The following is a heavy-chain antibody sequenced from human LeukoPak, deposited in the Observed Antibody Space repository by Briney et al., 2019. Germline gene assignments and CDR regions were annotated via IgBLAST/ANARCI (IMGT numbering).Heavy chain of an antibody. CDR3: TTDPDILTGYYTDY. CDR2: IKSKTDGGTT. D-gene: IGHD3-9*01. V-gene: IGHV3-15*01. J-gene: IGHJ4*02. Sequence: GGSLRLSCAASGFTFSNAWMSWVRQAPGKGLEWVGRIKSKTDGGTTDYAAPVKGRFTISRDDSKNTLYLQMNSLKTEDTAVYYCTTDPDILTGYYTDYWGQGTLVTVSS. CDR1: GFTFSNAW.